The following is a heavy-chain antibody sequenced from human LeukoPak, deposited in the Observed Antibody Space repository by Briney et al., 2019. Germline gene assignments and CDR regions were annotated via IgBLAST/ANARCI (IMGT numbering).Heavy chain of an antibody. V-gene: IGHV3-7*01. CDR1: GFTFSSYW. Sequence: GGSLRLSCAASGFTFSSYWMSWVRQAPGKGLEWVANIKQDGSEKYYADSVKGRFTISRDNAKNSLYLQMNSLRAEDTAVYYCARVNSGIAVAGSRYFDYWGQGTLVTVSS. CDR2: IKQDGSEK. D-gene: IGHD6-19*01. CDR3: ARVNSGIAVAGSRYFDY. J-gene: IGHJ4*02.